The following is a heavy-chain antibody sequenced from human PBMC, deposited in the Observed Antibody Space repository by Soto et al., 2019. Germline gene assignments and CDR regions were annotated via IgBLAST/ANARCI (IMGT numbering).Heavy chain of an antibody. D-gene: IGHD3-9*01. CDR1: GGSVGTGAYY. Sequence: SETLSLTCRVSGGSVGTGAYYCSWIRQPPGKGLEWIGYTLYSGSPNYNPSLQSLQSRVTISVDTSRNQFSLRLTSVTAADTALHYCARPDYYHRTYDIWRQRTLVTVSS. CDR2: TLYSGSP. J-gene: IGHJ3*02. V-gene: IGHV4-61*08. CDR3: ARPDYYHRTYDI.